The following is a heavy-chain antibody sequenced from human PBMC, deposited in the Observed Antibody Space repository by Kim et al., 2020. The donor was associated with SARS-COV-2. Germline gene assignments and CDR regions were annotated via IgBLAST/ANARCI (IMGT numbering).Heavy chain of an antibody. Sequence: SVKVSCKASGGTFISHAVSWVRQAPGQGLEWMGGIIPIFGTANYAQKFQGRVTITADESTSTAYMELSSLRSEDTAVYYCARDSVVVVAATYYYYYGMD. CDR2: IIPIFGTA. CDR3: ARDSVVVVAATYYYYYGMD. CDR1: GGTFISHA. V-gene: IGHV1-69*13. J-gene: IGHJ6*01. D-gene: IGHD2-15*01.